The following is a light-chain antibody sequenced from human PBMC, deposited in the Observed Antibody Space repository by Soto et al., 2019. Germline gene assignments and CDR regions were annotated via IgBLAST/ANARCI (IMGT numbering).Light chain of an antibody. Sequence: ETVMTQSPATLSVSPGERATLSCTASESVSSNLAWYQQKPGQAPSLLIHGASTRAADIPARFSGSGSGTEFTLTISRLQSEDFAVYYCQQYNNWPYTFGQGTKLEIK. J-gene: IGKJ2*01. V-gene: IGKV3-15*01. CDR1: ESVSSN. CDR2: GAS. CDR3: QQYNNWPYT.